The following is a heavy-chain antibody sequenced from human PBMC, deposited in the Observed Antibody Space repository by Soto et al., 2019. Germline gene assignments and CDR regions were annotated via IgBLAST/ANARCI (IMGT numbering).Heavy chain of an antibody. D-gene: IGHD2-8*01. CDR3: VRDTANGYTGNV. J-gene: IGHJ3*01. CDR2: IYDSGVT. CDR1: GAIVTSGENY. Sequence: SETLSLTCSVSGAIVTSGENYWSWVRQPPGKGLEWIGYIYDSGVTNYTPALKSRVTLSLDRTNNEVYIKLRSVKAADKAVYFCVRDTANGYTGNVWGNGTLVT. V-gene: IGHV4-30-4*08.